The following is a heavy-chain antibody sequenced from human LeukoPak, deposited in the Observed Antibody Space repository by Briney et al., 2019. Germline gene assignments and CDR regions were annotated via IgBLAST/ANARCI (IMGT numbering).Heavy chain of an antibody. D-gene: IGHD6-19*01. CDR1: GGSFSGYY. J-gene: IGHJ2*01. CDR3: ARVGSGWGRYFDL. Sequence: SETLSLTCAVYGGSFSGYYWSWIRQPPGKGLEWIGEINHSGSTNYNPSLKSRVTISVDTSKNQFSLKLSSVTAADTAVYYCARVGSGWGRYFDLWGRGTLVTVSS. V-gene: IGHV4-34*01. CDR2: INHSGST.